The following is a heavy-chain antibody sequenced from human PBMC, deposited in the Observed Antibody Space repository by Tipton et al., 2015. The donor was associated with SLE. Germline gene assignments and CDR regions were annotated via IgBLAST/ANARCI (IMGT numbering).Heavy chain of an antibody. Sequence: TLSLTCAVSGGSISSGGYSWSWIRQPPGKGLEWIGYIYHSGSTYYNPSLKSRVTISVDTSKNQFSLKLSSVTAADTAVYYCARNRIGRSSSRKMVYWYFDLWGRGTLVTVSS. D-gene: IGHD6-6*01. CDR1: GGSISSGGYS. V-gene: IGHV4-30-2*01. CDR3: ARNRIGRSSSRKMVYWYFDL. CDR2: IYHSGST. J-gene: IGHJ2*01.